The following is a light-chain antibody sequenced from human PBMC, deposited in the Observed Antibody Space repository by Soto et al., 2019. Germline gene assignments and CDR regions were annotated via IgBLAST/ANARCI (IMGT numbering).Light chain of an antibody. J-gene: IGKJ1*01. V-gene: IGKV1-5*01. CDR3: QQYSSYWT. CDR1: QSISSW. CDR2: DAS. Sequence: DIQMTQSPSTLSASVGDRVTITCRASQSISSWLAWYQQKPGKAPKFLIYDASNLESGVPSRFSGSGSGTEITPTISSLQPDDFATYYCQQYSSYWTFGQGTKVEIK.